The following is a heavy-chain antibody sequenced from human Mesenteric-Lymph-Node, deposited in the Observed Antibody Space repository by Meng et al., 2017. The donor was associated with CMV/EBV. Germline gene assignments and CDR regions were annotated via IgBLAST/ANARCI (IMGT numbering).Heavy chain of an antibody. Sequence: VSGASIINNGYYWSWLRQHPGEGLEWVGYIYYSGTTYYNPSLKSRVTMSKETSKSQFSLKLSSVTAADTAVYYCARSSGYYGGVDYWGQGTLVTVSS. V-gene: IGHV4-31*02. D-gene: IGHD3-22*01. CDR1: GASIINNGYY. J-gene: IGHJ4*02. CDR3: ARSSGYYGGVDY. CDR2: IYYSGTT.